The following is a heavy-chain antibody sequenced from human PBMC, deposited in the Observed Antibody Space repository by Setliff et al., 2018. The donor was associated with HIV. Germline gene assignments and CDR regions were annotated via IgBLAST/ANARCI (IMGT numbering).Heavy chain of an antibody. CDR1: GGSISSSNW. CDR3: ARHRDPPGTSWIFYYYYMDL. J-gene: IGHJ6*03. Sequence: SETLSLTCAVSGGSISSSNWWSWVRQPPGKGLEWIGEIYHSGSTSYNPSLSSRLTISVDTSKNQLSLRLTSVTAADTGVYYCARHRDPPGTSWIFYYYYMDLWGGGTTVTVSS. D-gene: IGHD6-13*01. V-gene: IGHV4-4*02. CDR2: IYHSGST.